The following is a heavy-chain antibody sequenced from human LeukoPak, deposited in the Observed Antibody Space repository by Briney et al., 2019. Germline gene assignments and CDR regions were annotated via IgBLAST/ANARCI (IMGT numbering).Heavy chain of an antibody. V-gene: IGHV3-30*04. J-gene: IGHJ6*02. D-gene: IGHD1-14*01. CDR2: ISYDGSNK. CDR1: GFTFSSYA. Sequence: GSLRLSCAASGFTFSSYAMHWVRQAPGKGLEWAAVISYDGSNKYYADSVKGRFTISRDNSKNTLYLQMNSLRAEDTAVYYCAREYKATPPNYYGMDVWGQGTTVTVSS. CDR3: AREYKATPPNYYGMDV.